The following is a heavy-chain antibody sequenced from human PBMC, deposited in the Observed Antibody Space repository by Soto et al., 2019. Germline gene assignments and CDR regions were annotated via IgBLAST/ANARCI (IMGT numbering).Heavy chain of an antibody. J-gene: IGHJ4*02. D-gene: IGHD6-19*01. V-gene: IGHV3-30*18. Sequence: PGGSLRLSCAASGFTFSSYGMHWVRQAPGKGLEWVAVISYDGSNKYYADSVKGRFTISRDNSKNTLYLQMNSLRAEDTAVYYCAKDYEWLLTTYYFDYWGQGTLVTVSS. CDR1: GFTFSSYG. CDR3: AKDYEWLLTTYYFDY. CDR2: ISYDGSNK.